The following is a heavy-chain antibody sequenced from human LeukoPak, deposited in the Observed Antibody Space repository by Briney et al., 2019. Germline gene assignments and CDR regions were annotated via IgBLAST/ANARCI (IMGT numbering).Heavy chain of an antibody. CDR3: ARGPMYYDFWSGRRVYGMDV. J-gene: IGHJ6*02. V-gene: IGHV1-8*02. Sequence: ASVKVSCKASGFTFSNYYLHWVRQATGQGLEWMGWMNPNSGNTGYAQKFQGRVTMTRNTSISTAYMELSSLRSEDTAVYYCARGPMYYDFWSGRRVYGMDVWGQGTTVTVSS. D-gene: IGHD3-3*01. CDR2: MNPNSGNT. CDR1: GFTFSNYY.